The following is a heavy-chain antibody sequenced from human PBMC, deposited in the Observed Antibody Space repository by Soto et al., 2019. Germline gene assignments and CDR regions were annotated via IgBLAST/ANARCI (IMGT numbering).Heavy chain of an antibody. Sequence: QTQLQESGPGLVKPSETLSLNCTVSGASVSDGYWSWIRQPPGKGLEWIGFMYFGGSFNYNPSLTIRATIXVXTXXNQYSLKLTSVTAADTAVYYCARSYYDSTGFAVGPWGQGTLVTVSS. CDR3: ARSYYDSTGFAVGP. J-gene: IGHJ5*02. V-gene: IGHV4-59*08. D-gene: IGHD1-26*01. CDR1: GASVSDGY. CDR2: MYFGGSF.